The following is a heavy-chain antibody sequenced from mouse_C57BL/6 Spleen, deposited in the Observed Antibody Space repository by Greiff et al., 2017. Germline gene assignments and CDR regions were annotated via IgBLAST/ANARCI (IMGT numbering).Heavy chain of an antibody. CDR2: IYPGDGDT. J-gene: IGHJ2*01. CDR1: GYAFSSYW. CDR3: ARWDVRGFFDY. D-gene: IGHD4-1*01. V-gene: IGHV1-80*01. Sequence: QVQLQQSGAELVKPGASVKISCKASGYAFSSYWMNWVKQRPGKGLEWIGQIYPGDGDTNYNGKFKGKATLTADKSSSTAYMQLSSLTSEDSAVYCCARWDVRGFFDYWGQGTTLTVSS.